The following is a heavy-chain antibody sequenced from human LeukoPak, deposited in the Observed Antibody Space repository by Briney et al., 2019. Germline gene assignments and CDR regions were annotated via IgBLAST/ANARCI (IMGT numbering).Heavy chain of an antibody. D-gene: IGHD1-26*01. J-gene: IGHJ4*02. Sequence: ASVKVSCKVSGYTLTELSMHWVRQAPGKGLEWMGWINPNSGDTNSAQKFQGRVTMTRDTSISTAYMELSRLTSDDTAVYYCARAGLFYSGNYLGFWGQGTLVTVSS. V-gene: IGHV1-2*02. CDR3: ARAGLFYSGNYLGF. CDR2: INPNSGDT. CDR1: GYTLTELS.